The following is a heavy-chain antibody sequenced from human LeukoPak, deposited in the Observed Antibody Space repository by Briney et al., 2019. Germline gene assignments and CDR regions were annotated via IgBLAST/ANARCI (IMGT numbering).Heavy chain of an antibody. CDR1: GDSISSINHH. CDR3: VRHDGRSGGTMGAFDS. J-gene: IGHJ5*01. CDR2: IYNGRTT. V-gene: IGHV4-39*01. Sequence: SETLSLTCTVSGDSISSINHHWGWVRQSPGKDLEWIGSIYNGRTTFSNPSLNSRVTISIVTSKSQFSLQLNSVTAADTAVYYCVRHDGRSGGTMGAFDSWGQGSLVTVSS. D-gene: IGHD4-23*01.